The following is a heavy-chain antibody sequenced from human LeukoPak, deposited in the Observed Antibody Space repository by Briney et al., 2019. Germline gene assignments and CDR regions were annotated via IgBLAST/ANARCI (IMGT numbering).Heavy chain of an antibody. Sequence: GGSLRLSCAASGFTFSSYAMHWVRQAPGKGLEWVAVISYDGSNKYYADSVKGRFTISRDNSKNTLYLQMNSLRAEDTAVYYCARSESQQLVDIWVQGTMVTVSS. D-gene: IGHD6-13*01. V-gene: IGHV3-30*04. J-gene: IGHJ3*02. CDR2: ISYDGSNK. CDR1: GFTFSSYA. CDR3: ARSESQQLVDI.